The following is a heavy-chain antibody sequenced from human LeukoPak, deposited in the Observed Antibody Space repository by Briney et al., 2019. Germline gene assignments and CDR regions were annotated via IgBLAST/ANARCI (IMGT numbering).Heavy chain of an antibody. D-gene: IGHD2-2*01. Sequence: KDGASLKISCKGSGYSFTSYWIGWVRQLPGKGLEWMGIIYPGDSDTRYSPSFQGQVTISADKSISTAYLQWSSLKASDTAMYYCARHGFDHTRSYYYYGMDVWGQGTTVTVSS. CDR3: ARHGFDHTRSYYYYGMDV. J-gene: IGHJ6*02. CDR1: GYSFTSYW. V-gene: IGHV5-51*01. CDR2: IYPGDSDT.